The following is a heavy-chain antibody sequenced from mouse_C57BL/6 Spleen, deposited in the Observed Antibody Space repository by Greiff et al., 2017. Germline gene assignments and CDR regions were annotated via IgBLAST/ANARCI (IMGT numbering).Heavy chain of an antibody. J-gene: IGHJ4*01. CDR2: IDPNSGGT. V-gene: IGHV1-72*01. CDR1: GYTFTSYW. Sequence: VQLQQPGAELVKPGASVKLSCKASGYTFTSYWMHWVKQRPGRGLEWIGRIDPNSGGTKYNEKFKSKATLTVDKPSSTAYMQLSSLTSEDSAVYYCARLTTTVVAHYYAMDYWGQGTSVTVSS. CDR3: ARLTTTVVAHYYAMDY. D-gene: IGHD1-1*01.